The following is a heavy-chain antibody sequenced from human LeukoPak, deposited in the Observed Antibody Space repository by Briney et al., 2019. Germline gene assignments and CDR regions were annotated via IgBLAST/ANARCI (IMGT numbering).Heavy chain of an antibody. V-gene: IGHV3-7*01. CDR2: IRQDGSEK. CDR3: ARITGTYDFWSGYYPLYYFDY. Sequence: PGGSLGLSCAASGFTFSSYWMSWVRQAPGKGLEWVANIRQDGSEKYYVDSVKGRFTISRDNAKNSLYLQMNSLRAEDTAVYYCARITGTYDFWSGYYPLYYFDYWGQGTLVTVSS. CDR1: GFTFSSYW. D-gene: IGHD3-3*01. J-gene: IGHJ4*02.